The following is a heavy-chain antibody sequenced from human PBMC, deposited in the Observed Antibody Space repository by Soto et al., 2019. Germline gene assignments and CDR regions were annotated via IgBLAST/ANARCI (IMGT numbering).Heavy chain of an antibody. Sequence: EVHLVESGGGLVQPGGTLKLACAASGFTFSGSAMHWVRQASGKGLEWVGRIRSKANSYATAHAASVKDRFTISRDDSKTTSYLQMTSLTTEDTAVSYCTNLPVVRGGEAFEIWGQGTMVTVSS. CDR3: TNLPVVRGGEAFEI. V-gene: IGHV3-73*02. CDR2: IRSKANSYAT. CDR1: GFTFSGSA. D-gene: IGHD2-15*01. J-gene: IGHJ3*02.